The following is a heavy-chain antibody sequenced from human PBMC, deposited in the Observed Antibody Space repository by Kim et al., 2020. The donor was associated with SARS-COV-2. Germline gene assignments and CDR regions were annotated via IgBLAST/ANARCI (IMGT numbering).Heavy chain of an antibody. D-gene: IGHD3-3*02. Sequence: GGSLRLSCAASGFSFSDSAMHWVRQASGKGLEWVGLIRSKANSYATTYAASVKGRFTISRDDSKNAAYLQMNSLKTADTAVYYCTRGPGTRLAFWDAYD. CDR2: IRSKANSYAT. V-gene: IGHV3-73*01. CDR1: GFSFSDSA. CDR3: TRGPGTRLAFWDAYD. J-gene: IGHJ3*02.